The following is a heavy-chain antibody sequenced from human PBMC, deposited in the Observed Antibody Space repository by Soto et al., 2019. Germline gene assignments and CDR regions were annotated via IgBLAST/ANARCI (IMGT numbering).Heavy chain of an antibody. CDR1: GFTFHSFS. V-gene: IGHV3-30*04. Sequence: QVQLVESGGGVVQPGRSLRLSCEASGFTFHSFSMHWVRQAPGKGLEWVAVISFDGSNKDYADSVKGRFTISRDNSKNTLDLQMDSLRAEDTAVYYCAKAGGAAGTVDYFDYWGQGTLVTVSS. CDR3: AKAGGAAGTVDYFDY. J-gene: IGHJ4*02. D-gene: IGHD6-13*01. CDR2: ISFDGSNK.